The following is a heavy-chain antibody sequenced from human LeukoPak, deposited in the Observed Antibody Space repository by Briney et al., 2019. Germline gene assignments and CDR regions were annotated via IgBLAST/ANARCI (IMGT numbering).Heavy chain of an antibody. D-gene: IGHD2-15*01. J-gene: IGHJ5*02. CDR2: IYPADSDT. CDR3: ARGECSGVTCYSGNWFDP. V-gene: IGHV5-51*01. CDR1: GFTFSSSW. Sequence: GESLKISCKGSGFTFSSSWIAWVRQMPGKGLEWMGIIYPADSDTRYSPSFQGQVTISADGSLSTAYLQWSSLKASDTAMYYCARGECSGVTCYSGNWFDPWGQGTLVTVSS.